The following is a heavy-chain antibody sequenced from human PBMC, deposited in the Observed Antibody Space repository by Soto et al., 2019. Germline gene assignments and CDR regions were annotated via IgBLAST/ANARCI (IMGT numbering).Heavy chain of an antibody. J-gene: IGHJ6*02. CDR1: GGSISSSSYY. V-gene: IGHV4-39*01. Sequence: SETLSLTCTVSGGSISSSSYYWGWIRQPPGKGLEWIGSIYYSGSTYYNPSLKSRVTISVDTSKNQFSLKLSSVTAADTAVYYCARHYYDSSGYLYYYYYGMDVWGQGTTVTVSS. CDR3: ARHYYDSSGYLYYYYYGMDV. D-gene: IGHD3-22*01. CDR2: IYYSGST.